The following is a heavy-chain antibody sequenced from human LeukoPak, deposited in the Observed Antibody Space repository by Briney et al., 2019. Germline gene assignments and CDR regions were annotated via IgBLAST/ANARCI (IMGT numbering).Heavy chain of an antibody. D-gene: IGHD6-25*01. CDR3: ARAATWFDP. Sequence: SETPSLTCAVYGGSFSGYYWSWIRQPPGKGLEWIGEINRSGSTNYNPSLKSRVTISVDTSKNQFSLKLSSVTAADTAVYYCARAATWFDPWGQGTLVTVSS. J-gene: IGHJ5*02. V-gene: IGHV4-34*01. CDR2: INRSGST. CDR1: GGSFSGYY.